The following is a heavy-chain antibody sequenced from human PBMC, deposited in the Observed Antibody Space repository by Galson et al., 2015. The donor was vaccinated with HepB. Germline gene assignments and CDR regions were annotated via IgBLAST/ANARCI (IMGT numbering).Heavy chain of an antibody. J-gene: IGHJ4*02. CDR2: ISYDGSNK. CDR1: GFTFSNYA. V-gene: IGHV3-30*04. CDR3: ARDRGDASGWYGEDY. Sequence: SLRLSCAASGFTFSNYAMHWVRQAPGKGLEWVAAISYDGSNKYYADSVKGRFSISRDNSKNTLYLQMNSLRAEDTAIYYCARDRGDASGWYGEDYWGQGTLVTVSS. D-gene: IGHD6-19*01.